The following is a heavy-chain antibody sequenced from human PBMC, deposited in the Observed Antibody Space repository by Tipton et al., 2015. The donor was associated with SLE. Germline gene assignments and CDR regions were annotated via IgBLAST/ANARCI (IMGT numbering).Heavy chain of an antibody. CDR3: ARELKILMVRGPFDY. V-gene: IGHV4-39*07. D-gene: IGHD3-10*01. CDR1: GGSISSSSYY. Sequence: LRLSCTVSGGSISSSSYYWGWIRQPPGKGLEWIGSIYYSGSTYYNPSLKSRVTISVDTSKNQFSLKLSSVTAADTAVYYCARELKILMVRGPFDYWGQGTLVTVSS. J-gene: IGHJ4*02. CDR2: IYYSGST.